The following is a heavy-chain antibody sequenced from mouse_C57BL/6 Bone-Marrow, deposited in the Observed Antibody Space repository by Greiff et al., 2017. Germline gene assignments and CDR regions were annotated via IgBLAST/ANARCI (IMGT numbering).Heavy chain of an antibody. Sequence: QVQLQQPGAELVKPGASVKLSCKASGYTFTSYWMHWVKQRPGQGLEWIGMIHPNSGSTNYNEKFKSKATLTVDKSSSTAYMQLSSLTSEESAVYYCGRSGVLRGGLAYWGQGTLVTVSA. J-gene: IGHJ3*01. D-gene: IGHD1-1*01. CDR1: GYTFTSYW. CDR3: GRSGVLRGGLAY. CDR2: IHPNSGST. V-gene: IGHV1-64*01.